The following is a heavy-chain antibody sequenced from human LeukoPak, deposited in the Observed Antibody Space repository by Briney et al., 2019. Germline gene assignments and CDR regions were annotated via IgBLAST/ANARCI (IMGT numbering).Heavy chain of an antibody. V-gene: IGHV3-30*03. D-gene: IGHD2-15*01. CDR1: GFTFSSYG. CDR3: ASLLLYCSGGTCYSDY. CDR2: IRNDGNNK. Sequence: GRSLRLSCAASGFTFSSYGLHWVRQAPGKGLEWVADIRNDGNNKYYAESVKGRFPISRDNSKNTLFLQMNSLRDEDTAVYYCASLLLYCSGGTCYSDYWGQGTLVTVSS. J-gene: IGHJ4*02.